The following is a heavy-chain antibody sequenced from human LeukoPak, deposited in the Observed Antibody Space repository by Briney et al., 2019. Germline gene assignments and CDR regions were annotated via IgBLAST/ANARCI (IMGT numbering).Heavy chain of an antibody. Sequence: TGGSLRLSCAASGFTFSSYAMHWVRQAPGKGLEYVSAISSNGGSTYYANSVKGRFTISRDNSKNTLYLQMDSLRAEDTAVYYCARVTVFGVVIHPPDYWGQGTLVTVSS. CDR1: GFTFSSYA. V-gene: IGHV3-64*01. CDR2: ISSNGGST. J-gene: IGHJ4*02. CDR3: ARVTVFGVVIHPPDY. D-gene: IGHD3-3*01.